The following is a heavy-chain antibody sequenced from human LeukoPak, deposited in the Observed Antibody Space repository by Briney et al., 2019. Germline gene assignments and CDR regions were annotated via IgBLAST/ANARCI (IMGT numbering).Heavy chain of an antibody. CDR1: GFTFSSYG. Sequence: GGSLRLSCAASGFTFSSYGMHWVRQAPGKGLEWVAVIWYDGSNKYYADSVKGRFTISRDNSKNTLYLQMNSLRAEDTAVYYCARDSSISWYVRNWFDPWGQGTLVTVSS. CDR3: ARDSSISWYVRNWFDP. D-gene: IGHD6-13*01. J-gene: IGHJ5*02. CDR2: IWYDGSNK. V-gene: IGHV3-33*01.